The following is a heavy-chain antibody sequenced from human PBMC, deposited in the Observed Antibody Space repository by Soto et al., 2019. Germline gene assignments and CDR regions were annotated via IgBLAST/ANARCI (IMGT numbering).Heavy chain of an antibody. CDR3: AREYCSSTSCYGVDY. D-gene: IGHD2-2*01. CDR2: ISAHNSNA. J-gene: IGHJ4*02. V-gene: IGHV1-18*01. Sequence: ASVKVSCKASGYTFTTYGISWVRQAPGQGLEWMGWISAHNSNARFAQEFQGRVTMTTDTSTSTAYMELRSLRSDDTAVYYCAREYCSSTSCYGVDYWGQGTLVTVS. CDR1: GYTFTTYG.